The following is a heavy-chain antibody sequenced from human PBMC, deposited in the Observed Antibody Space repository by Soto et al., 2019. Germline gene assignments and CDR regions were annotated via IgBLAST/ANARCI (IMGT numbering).Heavy chain of an antibody. CDR3: AKDSGDVFASTFNWFDP. V-gene: IGHV3-9*01. J-gene: IGHJ5*02. CDR2: ISWNSGSI. CDR1: GFTFDDYA. D-gene: IGHD3-10*01. Sequence: GGSLRLSCAASGFTFDDYAMHWVRQAPWKGLEWVSGISWNSGSIGYADSVKGRFTISRDNAKNSLYLQMNSLGAEDTALYYCAKDSGDVFASTFNWFDPWGQGTLVTVSS.